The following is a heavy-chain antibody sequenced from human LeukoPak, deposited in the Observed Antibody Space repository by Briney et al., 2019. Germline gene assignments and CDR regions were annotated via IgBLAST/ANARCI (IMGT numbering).Heavy chain of an antibody. CDR3: AGLESGTIPI. V-gene: IGHV4-39*01. Sequence: PSETLSVTCTVSGGSISSSSYYWGWVRQPPGKGLEWIGSIYNSGSTYYNPSLESRVTISVDTSKNQFSLKVSSVTAADTAVYYCAGLESGTIPIWGQGTLVTVSS. CDR1: GGSISSSSYY. J-gene: IGHJ4*02. D-gene: IGHD1-26*01. CDR2: IYNSGST.